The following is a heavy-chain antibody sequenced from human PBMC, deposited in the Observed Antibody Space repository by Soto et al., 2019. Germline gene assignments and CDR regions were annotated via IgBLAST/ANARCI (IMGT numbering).Heavy chain of an antibody. V-gene: IGHV1-3*01. D-gene: IGHD6-6*01. Sequence: ASVKVSCKASGYTFTSYAMHWVRQAPGQRLEWMGWINAGNGNTKYSQKFQGRVTITRDTSASTAYMELSSLRSEDTAVYYCARDNFGAARGLWGQRLPYYYGMDVWGQGTKVTVSS. J-gene: IGHJ6*02. CDR3: ARDNFGAARGLWGQRLPYYYGMDV. CDR2: INAGNGNT. CDR1: GYTFTSYA.